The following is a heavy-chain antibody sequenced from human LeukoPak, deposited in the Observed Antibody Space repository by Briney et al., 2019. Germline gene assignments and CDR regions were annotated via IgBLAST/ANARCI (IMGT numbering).Heavy chain of an antibody. J-gene: IGHJ4*02. D-gene: IGHD1-26*01. CDR2: ISAYNGNT. CDR3: ARELVGATEIDY. Sequence: ASVKVSCKASGYTFTSYGISWVRQAPGQGLEWMGWISAYNGNTNYAQKLQGRVTMTIDTSITTAYMELSSLRSEDTAVYYCARELVGATEIDYWGQGTLVTVSS. CDR1: GYTFTSYG. V-gene: IGHV1-18*01.